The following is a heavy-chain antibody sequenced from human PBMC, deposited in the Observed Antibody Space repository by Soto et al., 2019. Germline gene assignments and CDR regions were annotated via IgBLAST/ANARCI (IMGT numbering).Heavy chain of an antibody. CDR3: ARRIAVAGTIDY. D-gene: IGHD6-19*01. Sequence: SETLSLTCTVCGGSISSYYGSWIRQPPGKGLEWIGYIYYSGSTNYNPSLKSRVTISVDTSKNQFSLKLSSVTAADTAVYYCARRIAVAGTIDYWGQGTMVTVYS. J-gene: IGHJ4*02. CDR1: GGSISSYY. V-gene: IGHV4-59*01. CDR2: IYYSGST.